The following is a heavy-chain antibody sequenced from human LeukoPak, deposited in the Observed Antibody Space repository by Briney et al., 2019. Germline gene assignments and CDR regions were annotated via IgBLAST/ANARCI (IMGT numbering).Heavy chain of an antibody. CDR2: INHSGST. Sequence: SETLSLTCAVYGGSFSGYYWSWIRQPPGKGLEWIGEINHSGSTNYNPSLKSRVTISVDTSKNQFSLKLSSVTAADTAVYYCARDSGSYRYWGQGTLVTVSS. CDR3: ARDSGSYRY. V-gene: IGHV4-34*01. D-gene: IGHD1-26*01. J-gene: IGHJ4*02. CDR1: GGSFSGYY.